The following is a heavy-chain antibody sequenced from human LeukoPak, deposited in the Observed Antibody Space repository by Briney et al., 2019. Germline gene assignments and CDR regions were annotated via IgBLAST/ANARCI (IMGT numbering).Heavy chain of an antibody. D-gene: IGHD3-10*01. Sequence: PSETLSLTCTVSGGSISSSSYYWGWIRQPPGKGLEWIGSIYYSGSTYYNPSLKSRITISVDTSKNQFSLKLSSVTAADTAAYYCARDRVNWFDPWGQGTLVTVSS. CDR1: GGSISSSSYY. J-gene: IGHJ5*02. V-gene: IGHV4-39*07. CDR2: IYYSGST. CDR3: ARDRVNWFDP.